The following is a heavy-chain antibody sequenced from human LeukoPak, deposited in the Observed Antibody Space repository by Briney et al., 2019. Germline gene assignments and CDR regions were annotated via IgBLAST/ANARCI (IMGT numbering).Heavy chain of an antibody. CDR3: ARGVPYYYYYMDV. Sequence: GGSLRLSCAASGPIFSNYAMSWVRQAPGKGLEWVSVIYSGGSTYYADSVKGRFTISRDNSKNTLYLQMNSLRAEDTAVYYCARGVPYYYYYMDVWGKGTTVTVSS. J-gene: IGHJ6*03. CDR2: IYSGGST. V-gene: IGHV3-53*01. CDR1: GPIFSNYA. D-gene: IGHD4/OR15-4a*01.